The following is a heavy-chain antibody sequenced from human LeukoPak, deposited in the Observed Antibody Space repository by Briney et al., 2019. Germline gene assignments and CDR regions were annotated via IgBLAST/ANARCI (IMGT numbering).Heavy chain of an antibody. CDR1: GGTFSSYA. Sequence: ASVKVSCKASGGTFSSYAISWVRQAPGRGLEWMGGIIPIFGTANYARKFQGRVTITTDESTSTAYMELSSLRSEDTAVYYCASGGTYYYGSGSYRFFDYWGQGTLVTVSS. D-gene: IGHD3-10*01. CDR2: IIPIFGTA. CDR3: ASGGTYYYGSGSYRFFDY. V-gene: IGHV1-69*05. J-gene: IGHJ4*02.